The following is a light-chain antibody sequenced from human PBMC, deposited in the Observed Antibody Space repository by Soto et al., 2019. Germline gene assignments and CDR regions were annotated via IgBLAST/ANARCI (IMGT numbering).Light chain of an antibody. CDR1: HAITND. V-gene: IGKV1-27*01. CDR3: QKYSSALCA. CDR2: AAS. J-gene: IGKJ1*01. Sequence: DIQMTQSPSSLSAFVGDRVTITCRASHAITNDLAWYQQKPGKVPELLIYAASTLQSGVPSRFSGSGSGTDFTLTISSLQPEDVATYYCQKYSSALCAFGQGTKVEIK.